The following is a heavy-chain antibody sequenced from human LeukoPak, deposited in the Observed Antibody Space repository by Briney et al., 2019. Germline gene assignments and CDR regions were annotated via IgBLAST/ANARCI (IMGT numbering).Heavy chain of an antibody. D-gene: IGHD6-13*01. CDR1: GYPFTSYY. J-gene: IGHJ4*02. CDR2: INPSGGST. V-gene: IGHV1-46*01. CDR3: ARGGGYISSFDY. Sequence: ASVKVSCKASGYPFTSYYMDWVRQAPGQGLEWMGVINPSGGSTSYAQKFQGRVTMTRDTSTSTVYMELSSLRSEDTALYYCARGGGYISSFDYWGQGTLVTVSS.